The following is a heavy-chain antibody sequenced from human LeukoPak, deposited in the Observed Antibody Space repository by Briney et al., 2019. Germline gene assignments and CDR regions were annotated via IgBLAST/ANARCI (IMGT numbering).Heavy chain of an antibody. V-gene: IGHV1-46*02. D-gene: IGHD3-10*01. CDR3: ARDLGLRGVTNWFDP. CDR2: IDPSGGST. J-gene: IGHJ5*02. Sequence: ASVKVSCKASAYTFNSYLVHWVRQAPGQGLEWMGIIDPSGGSTSYAQKFQGRVIMTRDTSTSTVYMELSSLRSEDTAVYYCARDLGLRGVTNWFDPWGQGTLVTVSS. CDR1: AYTFNSYL.